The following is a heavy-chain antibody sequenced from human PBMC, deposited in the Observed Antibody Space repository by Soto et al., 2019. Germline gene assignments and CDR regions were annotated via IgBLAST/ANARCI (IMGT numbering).Heavy chain of an antibody. V-gene: IGHV1-69*06. CDR1: GGTFSSYA. CDR2: IIPIFGTA. J-gene: IGHJ6*02. Sequence: QVQLVQSGAEMKKPGSSVKVSCKASGGTFSSYAISWVRQAPGQGLEWMGGIIPIFGTANYAQKFQGRVTITADKSTSTAYMELSSLRSEDTAVYYCGREYSYGYGMDVWGQGTTVTVSS. CDR3: GREYSYGYGMDV. D-gene: IGHD5-18*01.